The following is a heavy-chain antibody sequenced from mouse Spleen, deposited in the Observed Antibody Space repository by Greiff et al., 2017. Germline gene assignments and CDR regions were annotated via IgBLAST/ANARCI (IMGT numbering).Heavy chain of an antibody. Sequence: VQLQQSGPELVKPGASVKISCKASGYAFSSSWMNWVKQRPGKGLEWIGRIYPGDGDTNYNGKFKGKATLTADKSSSTAYMQLSSLTSEDSAVYFCAIGAQNCFDYWGQGTTLTVSS. V-gene: IGHV1-82*01. D-gene: IGHD3-3*01. CDR3: AIGAQNCFDY. CDR2: IYPGDGDT. CDR1: GYAFSSSW. J-gene: IGHJ2*01.